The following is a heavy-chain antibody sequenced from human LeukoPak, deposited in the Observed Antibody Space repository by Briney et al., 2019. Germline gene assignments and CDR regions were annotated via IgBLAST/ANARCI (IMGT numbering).Heavy chain of an antibody. Sequence: ASVKLSCQASGYNFADHYVHWVRQAPGQGLEWMGWINPKSGGTDYVQKFQGRVAMTSDTSIRTGYMELNNLTSYDTAVYYCARVDNRDWYYFDYWGQGSLVTVSS. D-gene: IGHD3/OR15-3a*01. CDR2: INPKSGGT. V-gene: IGHV1-2*02. CDR3: ARVDNRDWYYFDY. J-gene: IGHJ4*02. CDR1: GYNFADHY.